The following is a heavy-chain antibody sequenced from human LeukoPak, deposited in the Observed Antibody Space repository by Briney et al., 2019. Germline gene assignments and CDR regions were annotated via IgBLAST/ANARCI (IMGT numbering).Heavy chain of an antibody. J-gene: IGHJ6*03. V-gene: IGHV3-30*02. D-gene: IGHD6-13*01. Sequence: GGSLRLSCAASGFTFSSYGMHWVRQAPGKGLEWVAFIRYDGSNKHYADSVKGRFTISRDNSKNTLYLQMNSLRAEDTAVYYCAKEGSGSSWYYYYMDVWGKGTTVTVSS. CDR2: IRYDGSNK. CDR3: AKEGSGSSWYYYYMDV. CDR1: GFTFSSYG.